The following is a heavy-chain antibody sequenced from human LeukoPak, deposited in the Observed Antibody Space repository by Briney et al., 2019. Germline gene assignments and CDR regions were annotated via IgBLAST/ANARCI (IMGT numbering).Heavy chain of an antibody. D-gene: IGHD5-18*01. V-gene: IGHV4-59*01. CDR1: GGSISSYY. CDR3: ARADIQLGNDAFDI. J-gene: IGHJ3*02. Sequence: SETLSLTCTVSGGSISSYYWSWIRQPPGKGLEWIGYIYYSGSTNYNPSLKSRVTISVDTSKNQFSLKLSSVTAADTAVYYCARADIQLGNDAFDIWGHGTMVTVSS. CDR2: IYYSGST.